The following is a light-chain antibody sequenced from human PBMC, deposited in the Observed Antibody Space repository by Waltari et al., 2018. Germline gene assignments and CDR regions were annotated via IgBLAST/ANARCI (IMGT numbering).Light chain of an antibody. V-gene: IGKV3-11*01. CDR1: QSVGHY. Sequence: EIVLTQSPATLSLSPGERATLSCRATQSVGHYLAWYQQKPGQAPRLLIYGASYRATGIPARFSGSGSGTDFTLTISSLEPEDVAVYYCQQRTNWPLTFGGGTKVEIK. J-gene: IGKJ4*01. CDR3: QQRTNWPLT. CDR2: GAS.